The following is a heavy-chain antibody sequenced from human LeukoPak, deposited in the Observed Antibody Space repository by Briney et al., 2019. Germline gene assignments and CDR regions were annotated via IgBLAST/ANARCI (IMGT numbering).Heavy chain of an antibody. CDR2: IYHSGSA. V-gene: IGHV4-39*07. Sequence: PSETLSLTCNVSGDSVTSDNLYWAWIRQPPGKGPEWIGTIYHSGSAYHNPSLKSRLTISIDTSKSQFSLRLTSVTAADTALYFCARAPHTSPTDYYFDFWGPGTLVTVSS. D-gene: IGHD1-14*01. J-gene: IGHJ4*02. CDR1: GDSVTSDNLY. CDR3: ARAPHTSPTDYYFDF.